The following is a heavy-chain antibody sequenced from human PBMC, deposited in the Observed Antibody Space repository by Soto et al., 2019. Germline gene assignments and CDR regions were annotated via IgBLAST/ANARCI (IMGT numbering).Heavy chain of an antibody. Sequence: SETLSLTCTVSGGSISSYYWSWIRQPPGKGLEWIGYIYYSGSTNYNPSLKSRVTISVDTSKNQFSLKLSSVTAADTAVYYCARGRGGTYDAFDIWGQGTLVTVS. CDR2: IYYSGST. CDR3: ARGRGGTYDAFDI. V-gene: IGHV4-59*01. J-gene: IGHJ3*02. D-gene: IGHD1-26*01. CDR1: GGSISSYY.